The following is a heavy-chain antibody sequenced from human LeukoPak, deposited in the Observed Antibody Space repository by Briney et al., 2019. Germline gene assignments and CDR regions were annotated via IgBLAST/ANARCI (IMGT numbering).Heavy chain of an antibody. Sequence: AGRSLRLSCAASGFTFDGYAMHWVRQAPGKGLEWVSGISWNSGSIGYADSVKGRFTISRDNAKNSLYLQMNSLRAEDMALYYCAKGYYYDSSGYPYYFDYWGQGTLVTVSS. J-gene: IGHJ4*02. CDR2: ISWNSGSI. CDR3: AKGYYYDSSGYPYYFDY. CDR1: GFTFDGYA. V-gene: IGHV3-9*03. D-gene: IGHD3-22*01.